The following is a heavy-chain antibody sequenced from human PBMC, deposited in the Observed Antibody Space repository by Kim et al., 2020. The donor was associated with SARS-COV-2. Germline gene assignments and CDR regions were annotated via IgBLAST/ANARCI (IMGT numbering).Heavy chain of an antibody. CDR3: ARDLEPPGYFDY. Sequence: YYADSVKGRFTISRDNAKNSLYLQMNSLRDEDTAVYYCARDLEPPGYFDYWGQGTLVTVSS. V-gene: IGHV3-48*02. J-gene: IGHJ4*02.